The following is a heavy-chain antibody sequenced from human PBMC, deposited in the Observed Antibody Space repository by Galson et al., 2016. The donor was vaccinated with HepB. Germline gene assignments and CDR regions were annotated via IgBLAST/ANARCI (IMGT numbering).Heavy chain of an antibody. CDR2: ISYDGSNK. D-gene: IGHD5-24*01. V-gene: IGHV3-30*18. CDR1: GFTFSSYG. Sequence: SLRLSCAASGFTFSSYGMHWVRQAPGKGLEWVALISYDGSNKYYADSVKGRFTISRDNSKNTLYLQMNSLRTEDTAVYYCAKDLTPVEMSTLDYWGQGTRVTASS. CDR3: AKDLTPVEMSTLDY. J-gene: IGHJ4*02.